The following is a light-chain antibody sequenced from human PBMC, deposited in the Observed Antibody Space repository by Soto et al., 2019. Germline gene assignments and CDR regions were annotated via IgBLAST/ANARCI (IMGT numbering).Light chain of an antibody. CDR3: QQYGSSPLYT. J-gene: IGKJ2*01. V-gene: IGKV3-20*01. Sequence: EIVLTQSPGTLSLSPGERATLSCRASQSVSSSYLAWYQQKPGQAPRLLIYGASSRATAIPDRFSGSGSGTDFTLTISTLEPEDFEEYYCQQYGSSPLYTLGQGNKLEIK. CDR1: QSVSSSY. CDR2: GAS.